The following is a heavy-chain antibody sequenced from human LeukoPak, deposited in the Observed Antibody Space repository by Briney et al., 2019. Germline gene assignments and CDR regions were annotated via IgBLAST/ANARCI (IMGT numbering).Heavy chain of an antibody. J-gene: IGHJ3*02. V-gene: IGHV3-20*04. CDR2: INWNGGST. Sequence: RTGGSLRLSCAASGFTFDDYGMSWVRQAPGKGLEGVSGINWNGGSTGYADPVKGRFTISRDNAKNSLYLQMNSLRAEDTALYYCARDHSYYDSSGYAFDIWGQGTMVTVSS. D-gene: IGHD3-22*01. CDR1: GFTFDDYG. CDR3: ARDHSYYDSSGYAFDI.